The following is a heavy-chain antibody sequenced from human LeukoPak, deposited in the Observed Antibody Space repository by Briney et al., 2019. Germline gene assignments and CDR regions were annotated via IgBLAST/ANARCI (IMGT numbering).Heavy chain of an antibody. V-gene: IGHV3-21*01. Sequence: GGSLRLSCAASGFTFSSYSMNWVRQAPGKGLEWVSSITSSGRYIYYADSVKGRFTISRDNAKNSLYLQMNSLRAEDTAVYYCARSSSSSGLDYWGQGTLVTVSS. CDR1: GFTFSSYS. J-gene: IGHJ4*02. D-gene: IGHD6-6*01. CDR3: ARSSSSSGLDY. CDR2: ITSSGRYI.